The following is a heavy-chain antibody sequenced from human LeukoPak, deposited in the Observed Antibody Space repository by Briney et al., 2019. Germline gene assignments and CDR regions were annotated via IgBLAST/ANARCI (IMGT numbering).Heavy chain of an antibody. Sequence: SQTLSLTCTVSGGSISSGDYYWSWIRQPPGKGLEWIGYIYYSGSTYYNPSLKSRVTISVDTSKNQFSLKLSSVTAADTAVYYCARSNGDTIPLFDYWGQGTLVTVSS. CDR2: IYYSGST. V-gene: IGHV4-30-4*01. CDR3: ARSNGDTIPLFDY. D-gene: IGHD4-17*01. J-gene: IGHJ4*02. CDR1: GGSISSGDYY.